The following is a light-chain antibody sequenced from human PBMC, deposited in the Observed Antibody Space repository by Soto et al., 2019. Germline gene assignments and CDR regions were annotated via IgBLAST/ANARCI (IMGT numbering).Light chain of an antibody. V-gene: IGKV3-11*01. CDR3: RQRSNWPGCT. Sequence: EIVLTQSPATLSLSPGERATLSCRASQSVSSLLAWYQQKPGQAPRLLIYVASNWATGIPARFSGSGSGTDFTLTISSLEPEDFAVYYCRQRSNWPGCTFGQGTKLEIK. CDR2: VAS. CDR1: QSVSSL. J-gene: IGKJ2*02.